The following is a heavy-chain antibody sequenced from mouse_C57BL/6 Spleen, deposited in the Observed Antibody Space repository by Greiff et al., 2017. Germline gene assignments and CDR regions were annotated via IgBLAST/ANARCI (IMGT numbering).Heavy chain of an antibody. Sequence: VQLQQPGAELVKPGASVKMSCKASGYTFTSYWITWVKQRPGQGLEWIGDIYPGSGSTNYNEQFKSKATLTVDTSSSTAYMQLSSRTSEDSAVYYCARRGSYYYGSRGYFDYWGQGTTLTVAS. CDR2: IYPGSGST. D-gene: IGHD1-1*01. CDR1: GYTFTSYW. CDR3: ARRGSYYYGSRGYFDY. J-gene: IGHJ2*01. V-gene: IGHV1-55*01.